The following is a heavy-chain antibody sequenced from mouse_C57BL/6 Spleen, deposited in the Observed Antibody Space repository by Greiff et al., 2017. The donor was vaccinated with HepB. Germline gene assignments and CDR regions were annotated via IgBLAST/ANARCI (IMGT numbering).Heavy chain of an antibody. Sequence: EVKLMESGGGLVQPGGSLSLSCAASGFTFTDYYMSWVRQPPGTALEWLGFIRNKANGYTTEYSASVKGRFTISRDNSQIILYLQMNALRAEDSAAYYCARFYYGSSYGYFDYWGQGTTLTVSA. CDR1: GFTFTDYY. V-gene: IGHV7-3*01. CDR3: ARFYYGSSYGYFDY. J-gene: IGHJ2*01. D-gene: IGHD1-1*01. CDR2: IRNKANGYTT.